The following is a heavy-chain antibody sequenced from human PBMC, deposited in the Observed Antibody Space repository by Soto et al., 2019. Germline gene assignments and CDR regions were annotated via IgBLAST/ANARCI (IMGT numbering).Heavy chain of an antibody. CDR3: ASASRIWFGSPLDFDY. D-gene: IGHD3-10*01. V-gene: IGHV4-59*01. CDR1: GGSISSYY. Sequence: SETLSLTCTVSGGSISSYYWSWIRQPPGKGLEWIGYIYYSGSTNYNPSLKSRVTISVDTSKNQFSLKLSSVTAADTAVYYCASASRIWFGSPLDFDYWGQGTLVTVSS. J-gene: IGHJ4*02. CDR2: IYYSGST.